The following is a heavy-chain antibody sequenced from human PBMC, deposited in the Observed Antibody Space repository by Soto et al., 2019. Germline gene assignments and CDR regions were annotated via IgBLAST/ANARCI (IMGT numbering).Heavy chain of an antibody. V-gene: IGHV3-23*01. CDR1: GFTFSSYA. CDR2: ISGSGGST. Sequence: EVQLLESGGGLVQPGGSLRLSCAASGFTFSSYAMSWVRQAPGKGLEWVSAISGSGGSTYYADSVKGRFTISRDNSKNTLYLQMNSLRAEDTAVYYCAKDTGRGIVVVVAATIDYWGQGTLVTVSS. J-gene: IGHJ4*02. D-gene: IGHD2-15*01. CDR3: AKDTGRGIVVVVAATIDY.